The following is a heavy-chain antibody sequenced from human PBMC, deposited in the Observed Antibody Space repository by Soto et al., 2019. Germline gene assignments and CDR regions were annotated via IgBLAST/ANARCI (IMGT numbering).Heavy chain of an antibody. J-gene: IGHJ6*03. CDR1: GGSFSGYY. Sequence: QVQLQQWGAGLLKPSETLSLTCAVYGGSFSGYYWSWIRQPPGKGLEWIGEINHSGSTNYNPSLKSRVTISVDTSKNQFSLKLSSVTAADTAVYYCARGRRNAVTTFYYYYMDVWGKGTTVTVSS. CDR3: ARGRRNAVTTFYYYYMDV. CDR2: INHSGST. D-gene: IGHD4-17*01. V-gene: IGHV4-34*01.